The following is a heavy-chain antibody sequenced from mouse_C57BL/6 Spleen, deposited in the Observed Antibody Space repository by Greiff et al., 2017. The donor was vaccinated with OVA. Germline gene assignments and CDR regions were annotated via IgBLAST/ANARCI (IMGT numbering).Heavy chain of an antibody. V-gene: IGHV1-50*01. CDR3: ARNVRAMDY. CDR1: GYTFTSYW. CDR2: IDPSDSYT. J-gene: IGHJ4*01. Sequence: VQLQQPGAELVKPGASVKLSCKASGYTFTSYWMQWVKQRPGQGLAWIGEIDPSDSYTNYNQKFKGKATLTVDTSSSTAYMQLSSLTSEDSAVYYCARNVRAMDYWGQGTSVTVSS.